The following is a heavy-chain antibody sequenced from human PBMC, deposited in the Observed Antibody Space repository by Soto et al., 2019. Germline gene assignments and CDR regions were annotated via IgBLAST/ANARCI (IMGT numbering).Heavy chain of an antibody. CDR1: GYSFTSYW. Sequence: GESLKISCKGSGYSFTSYWIGWVRQMPGKGLEWMGIIYPGDSDTRYSPSFQGQVTISADKSIGTAYLQWGSLKASDTAMYYCARLHSYCGGGSGYADLYYGMDVWGQGTTVTVSS. CDR2: IYPGDSDT. D-gene: IGHD2-15*01. J-gene: IGHJ6*02. V-gene: IGHV5-51*01. CDR3: ARLHSYCGGGSGYADLYYGMDV.